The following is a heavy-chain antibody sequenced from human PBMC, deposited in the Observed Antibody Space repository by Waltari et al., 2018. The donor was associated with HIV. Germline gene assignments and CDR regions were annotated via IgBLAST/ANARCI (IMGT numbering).Heavy chain of an antibody. D-gene: IGHD6-13*01. J-gene: IGHJ4*02. CDR3: AKDKGYSSSWNFDY. Sequence: EVQLVESGGGLGQPGGSLRLSCATSGFSFGSFSMNWVRQAPGKGLEWLAYISSSSSTIYYADSVRSRFTVSRDNAKKSLYLQMNSLRAEDTAVYYCAKDKGYSSSWNFDYWGQGTLVTVSS. V-gene: IGHV3-48*01. CDR1: GFSFGSFS. CDR2: ISSSSSTI.